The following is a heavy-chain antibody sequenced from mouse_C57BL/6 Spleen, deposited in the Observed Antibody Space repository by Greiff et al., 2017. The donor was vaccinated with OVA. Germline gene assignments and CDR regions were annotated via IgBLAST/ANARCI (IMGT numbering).Heavy chain of an antibody. J-gene: IGHJ3*01. CDR2: ISSGSSTI. CDR3: ARGLRAWCAY. V-gene: IGHV5-17*01. D-gene: IGHD3-1*01. Sequence: DVKLVESGGGLVKPGGSLKLSCAASGFTFSDYGMHWVRQAPEKGLEWVAYISSGSSTIYYADTVKGRFTISRDNAKNTLFLQMTSLRSEDTAMYYCARGLRAWCAYWGQGTLVTVSA. CDR1: GFTFSDYG.